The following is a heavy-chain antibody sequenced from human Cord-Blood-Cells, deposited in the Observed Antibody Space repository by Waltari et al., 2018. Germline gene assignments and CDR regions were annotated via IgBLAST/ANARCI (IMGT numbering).Heavy chain of an antibody. V-gene: IGHV4-39*01. CDR1: GGSISSSSYY. CDR3: ARSYDSSGYYFLDFDY. CDR2: IYYSGST. Sequence: QLQLQESGPGLVKPSETLSLTCTVSGGSISSSSYYWGWFRQPPGKGLEGIGSIYYSGSTYYNPSLKSRVTISVDTSKNQFSLKLSSVTAADTAVYYCARSYDSSGYYFLDFDYWDQGTLVTVSS. J-gene: IGHJ4*02. D-gene: IGHD3-22*01.